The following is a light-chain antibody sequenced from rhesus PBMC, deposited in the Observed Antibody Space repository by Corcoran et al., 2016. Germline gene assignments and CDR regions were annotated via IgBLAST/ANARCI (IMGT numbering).Light chain of an antibody. CDR3: YQHSSGYS. CDR1: QSVSSY. Sequence: QVILPQSPATLSLSPGERATLSCRASQSVSSYLDRYQQNPGQAPRVLNYCASSRATGIPDRFSGSGSGTDFSLTISSLEPEDVGVYHCYQHSSGYSFGQGTKGEIK. J-gene: IGKJ2*01. V-gene: IGKV3-10*01. CDR2: CAS.